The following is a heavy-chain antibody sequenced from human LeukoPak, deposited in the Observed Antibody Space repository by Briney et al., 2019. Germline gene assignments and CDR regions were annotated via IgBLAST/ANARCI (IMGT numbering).Heavy chain of an antibody. CDR3: AKWEDYDVLTGYYVPDY. V-gene: IGHV3-23*01. J-gene: IGHJ4*02. Sequence: PGGSLRLSCAASGFTFSNYAMSWVRQAPGKGLEWVSAILGSGGSTYYADSVKGRFTVSRDNSKSTLYLQMNSLRAEDTALYYCAKWEDYDVLTGYYVPDYWGQGTLVTVSS. CDR2: ILGSGGST. CDR1: GFTFSNYA. D-gene: IGHD3-9*01.